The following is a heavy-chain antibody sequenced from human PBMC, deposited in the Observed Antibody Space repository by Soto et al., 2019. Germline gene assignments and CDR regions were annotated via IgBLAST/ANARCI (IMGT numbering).Heavy chain of an antibody. CDR1: GSSISGSY. Sequence: PSETLSLTCSDSGSSISGSYCSWIRQSPGKGLEWLGYVYYTGSTNYSPSLRSRVSISVDTSKHEFSLRLSSVTAADTAVYFCARSVAVPGAHIDYWGQGTLVTVSS. CDR3: ARSVAVPGAHIDY. CDR2: VYYTGST. J-gene: IGHJ4*02. V-gene: IGHV4-59*01. D-gene: IGHD6-19*01.